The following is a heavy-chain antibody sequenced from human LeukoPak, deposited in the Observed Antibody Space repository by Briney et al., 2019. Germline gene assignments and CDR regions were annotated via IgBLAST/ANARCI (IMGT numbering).Heavy chain of an antibody. V-gene: IGHV4-59*01. CDR2: IYYSGST. Sequence: PSETLSLTCTVSGGSISSYFWSWIRQPPGKGLEWIGYIYYSGSTNYNPSLKSRVTISLDTSKNQFSLKLSSVTAADTAVYYCARQDWNDAGLAAIWGQGTMVTVSS. CDR1: GGSISSYF. D-gene: IGHD1-1*01. CDR3: ARQDWNDAGLAAI. J-gene: IGHJ3*02.